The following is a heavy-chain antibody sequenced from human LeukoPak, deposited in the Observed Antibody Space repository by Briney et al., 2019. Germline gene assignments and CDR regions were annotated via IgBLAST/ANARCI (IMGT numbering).Heavy chain of an antibody. CDR2: IYYSGST. CDR3: ARARASYGDYGEFDY. J-gene: IGHJ4*02. D-gene: IGHD4-17*01. V-gene: IGHV4-31*03. Sequence: SETLSLTCTVSGGSISSGGYYWSWIRQHPGKGLEWIGYIYYSGSTYYNPSLKSRVTISVDTSKNQFSLKLSSVTAADTAVYYCARARASYGDYGEFDYWGQGTLVTVSS. CDR1: GGSISSGGYY.